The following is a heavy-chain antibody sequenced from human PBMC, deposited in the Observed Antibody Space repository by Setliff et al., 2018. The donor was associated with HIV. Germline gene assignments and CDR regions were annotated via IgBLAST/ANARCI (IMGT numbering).Heavy chain of an antibody. D-gene: IGHD1-1*01. CDR1: GLPFSDAW. J-gene: IGHJ3*02. CDR2: IISKAGGGTT. Sequence: KPGGSLRLSCAASGLPFSDAWMSWVRQAPGKGLDWVGRIISKAGGGTTDYAAPVQGRFTISRDDSKNTLYLQMNSLKTEDTALYYCTTYNWKDGLGFDIWGQGTMVTVSS. V-gene: IGHV3-15*01. CDR3: TTYNWKDGLGFDI.